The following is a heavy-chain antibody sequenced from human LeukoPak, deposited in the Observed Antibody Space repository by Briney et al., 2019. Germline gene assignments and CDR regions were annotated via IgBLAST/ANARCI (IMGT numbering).Heavy chain of an antibody. V-gene: IGHV3-30*01. CDR1: GFTFSSYA. CDR2: ISYDGSNK. CDR3: ARYYYDSSGYANNWFDP. Sequence: VGSLRLSCAASGFTFSSYAMHWVRQAPGKGLEWVAVISYDGSNKYYADSVKGRFTISRDNSKNTLYLQMNSLRAEDTAVYYCARYYYDSSGYANNWFDPWGQGTLVTVSS. D-gene: IGHD3-22*01. J-gene: IGHJ5*02.